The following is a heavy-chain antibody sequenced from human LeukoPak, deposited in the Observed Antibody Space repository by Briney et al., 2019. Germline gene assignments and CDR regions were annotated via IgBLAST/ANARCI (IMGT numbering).Heavy chain of an antibody. V-gene: IGHV4-30-4*01. J-gene: IGHJ4*02. D-gene: IGHD2-15*01. CDR2: IYYSGST. CDR3: ARSPPDCSAGSCYFTYFDY. Sequence: PSQTLSLTCSVSGGPISSGDHYWSWIRQPPGKGLEWIGYIYYSGSTYYNPSFKSRVTISVDTSKNQFSLKLTSVTAADTAVYYCARSPPDCSAGSCYFTYFDYWGQGILVTVSS. CDR1: GGPISSGDHY.